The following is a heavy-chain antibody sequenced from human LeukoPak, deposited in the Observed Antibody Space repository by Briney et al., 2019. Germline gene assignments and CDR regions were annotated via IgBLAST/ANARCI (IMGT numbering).Heavy chain of an antibody. CDR1: GFTFSSYW. D-gene: IGHD6-13*01. Sequence: PGGSLRLSCAASGFTFSSYWMSWVRQAPGKGLEWVANIKQDGSEKYHVDSVKGRFTISRDNAKNSLYLQMNSLRAEDTAVYYCARDHTIAAADYWGQGTLVTVSS. CDR3: ARDHTIAAADY. V-gene: IGHV3-7*03. CDR2: IKQDGSEK. J-gene: IGHJ4*02.